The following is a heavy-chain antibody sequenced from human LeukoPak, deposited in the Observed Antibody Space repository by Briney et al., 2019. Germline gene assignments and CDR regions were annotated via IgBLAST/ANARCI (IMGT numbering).Heavy chain of an antibody. CDR2: ISSSGSTI. D-gene: IGHD5-12*01. V-gene: IGHV3-48*03. Sequence: GGSLRLSCAASGFTFSSYEMNWVRQAPGKGLEWVSYISSSGSTIYYADSVKGRFTISRDNAKNSLYLQMNSLRAEDTAVYYCARSWEVATLGYWGQGTLVTVSS. CDR3: ARSWEVATLGY. CDR1: GFTFSSYE. J-gene: IGHJ4*02.